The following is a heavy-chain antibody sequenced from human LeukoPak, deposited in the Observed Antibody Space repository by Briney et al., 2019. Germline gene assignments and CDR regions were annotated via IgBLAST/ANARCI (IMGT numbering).Heavy chain of an antibody. CDR3: ARDALSTVTTNWFDP. V-gene: IGHV1-46*01. CDR1: GYTFTSYY. Sequence: ASVKVSCKVSGYTFTSYYMHWVRQAPGQGLEWMGIINPSGGSTSYAQKFQGRVTMTRDTSTSTVYMELSSLRSEDTAVYYCARDALSTVTTNWFDPWGQGTLVTVSS. CDR2: INPSGGST. D-gene: IGHD4-17*01. J-gene: IGHJ5*02.